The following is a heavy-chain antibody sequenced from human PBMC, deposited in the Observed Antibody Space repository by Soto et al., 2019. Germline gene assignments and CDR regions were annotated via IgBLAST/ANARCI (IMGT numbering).Heavy chain of an antibody. V-gene: IGHV1-8*01. J-gene: IGHJ6*03. CDR2: MNPNSGNT. Sequence: QVQLVQSGAEVKKPGASVKVSCKASGYTFTSYDINWVRQVTGQGLEWMGWMNPNSGNTGYAQKFQGRVTMTRNTSISTAYMELSSLRSEDTAVYYCARTDYGDYGFYYYYYMDVWGKGTTVTVSS. CDR3: ARTDYGDYGFYYYYYMDV. D-gene: IGHD4-17*01. CDR1: GYTFTSYD.